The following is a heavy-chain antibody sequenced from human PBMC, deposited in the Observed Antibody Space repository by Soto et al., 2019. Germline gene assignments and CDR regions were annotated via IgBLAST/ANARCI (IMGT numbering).Heavy chain of an antibody. V-gene: IGHV3-30*18. D-gene: IGHD1-1*01. J-gene: IGHJ4*02. CDR3: AKDKGVCNWATSYFDY. Sequence: PGGSLRLSCAASVFTFSNYAMHLVRQSPGKGLEWVALTSYDGNNEYYTDSVKGRFTISRDNSKNTLFLKMNSPRPEDTAVYYCAKDKGVCNWATSYFDYWGQGALVTVSS. CDR1: VFTFSNYA. CDR2: TSYDGNNE.